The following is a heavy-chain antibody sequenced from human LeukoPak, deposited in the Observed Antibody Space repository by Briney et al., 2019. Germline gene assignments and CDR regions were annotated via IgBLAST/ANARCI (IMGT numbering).Heavy chain of an antibody. CDR1: GYTFTSYG. CDR3: ARVAFSKYHYYMDV. D-gene: IGHD4-11*01. CDR2: ISAYNGNT. J-gene: IGHJ6*03. Sequence: GASVTVSCTASGYTFTSYGISWVRQAPGQGLEWMGWISAYNGNTNYAQKFQGRVTVTSDTSTSTAYMELRSLKSDDTAVYFCARVAFSKYHYYMDVWGKGTTVTVSS. V-gene: IGHV1-18*01.